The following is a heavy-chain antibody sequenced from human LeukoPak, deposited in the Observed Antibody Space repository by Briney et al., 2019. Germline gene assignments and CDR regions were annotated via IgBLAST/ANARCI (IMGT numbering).Heavy chain of an antibody. D-gene: IGHD3-22*01. J-gene: IGHJ3*02. CDR2: INPNSGGT. CDR1: GYTFTGYY. Sequence: ASVKVSCKASGYTFTGYYIHWVRQAPGQGLEWMGWINPNSGGTNYAQQFQGRVTMTRDTSFGTAYMELSSLRSDDTAVYYCASPTYYYASSAYYYDSRDAFDIWGQGTMVTVSS. CDR3: ASPTYYYASSAYYYDSRDAFDI. V-gene: IGHV1-2*02.